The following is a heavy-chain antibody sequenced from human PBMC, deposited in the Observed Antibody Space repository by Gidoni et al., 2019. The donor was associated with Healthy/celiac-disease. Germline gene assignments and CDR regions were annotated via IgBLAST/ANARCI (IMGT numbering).Heavy chain of an antibody. Sequence: EVQLVESGGGLIQPGGSLRLSCAASGFTVSSNYMSWVRQAPGTWLERVSVISSGGSTDSADSVKGRFTLSSDTSKNTLYLLMNSLSAEDTAVYYCARLTVVDTAMVTAGRVMDVWGQGTTVTVSS. V-gene: IGHV3-53*01. J-gene: IGHJ6*02. CDR2: ISSGGST. CDR3: ARLTVVDTAMVTAGRVMDV. D-gene: IGHD5-18*01. CDR1: GFTVSSNY.